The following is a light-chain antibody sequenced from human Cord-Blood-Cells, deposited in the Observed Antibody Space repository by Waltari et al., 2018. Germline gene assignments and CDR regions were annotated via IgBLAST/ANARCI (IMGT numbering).Light chain of an antibody. CDR3: QQSYSTPIT. CDR2: AAS. CDR1: QRISSY. V-gene: IGKV1-39*01. J-gene: IGKJ5*01. Sequence: DIQMTQSPSSLSASVGDRVTITCRASQRISSYLNWYQQKPGKAPKLLIYAASSLQSGVPSRFSRSGSGTDFTLTISSLQPEDFATYYCQQSYSTPITFGQGTRLEIK.